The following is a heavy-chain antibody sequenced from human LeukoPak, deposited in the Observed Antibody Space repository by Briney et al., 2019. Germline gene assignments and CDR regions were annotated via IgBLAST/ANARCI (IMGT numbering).Heavy chain of an antibody. CDR3: AGVLYYDSSGYPFS. J-gene: IGHJ5*02. V-gene: IGHV4-59*12. CDR1: GGSISSYY. D-gene: IGHD3-22*01. CDR2: IYYSGST. Sequence: SETLSLTCTVSGGSISSYYWSWIRQSPGKGLEWIGYIYYSGSTNYNPSLKSRVTISVDTSKNQFSLKLSSVTAADTAVYYCAGVLYYDSSGYPFSWGQGTLVTVSS.